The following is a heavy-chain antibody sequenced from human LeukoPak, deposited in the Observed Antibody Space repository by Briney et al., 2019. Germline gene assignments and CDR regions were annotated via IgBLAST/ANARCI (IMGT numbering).Heavy chain of an antibody. V-gene: IGHV1-18*01. D-gene: IGHD1-14*01. Sequence: ASVKVSCKASGGTFSSYAISWVRQGPGQGLEWRGWTSAYNGNTNYAQKLQGRVTMTTDTSTTTAYMELRSLRSDDTAVNYCAREDRHMHWFDPWDQGTLVTVSS. CDR2: TSAYNGNT. J-gene: IGHJ5*02. CDR1: GGTFSSYA. CDR3: AREDRHMHWFDP.